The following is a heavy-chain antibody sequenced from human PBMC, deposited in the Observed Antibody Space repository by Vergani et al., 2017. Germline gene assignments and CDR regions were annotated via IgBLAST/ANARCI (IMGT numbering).Heavy chain of an antibody. D-gene: IGHD6-13*01. J-gene: IGHJ6*02. Sequence: QVQLVQSGAEVKKPGASVKVSCKVSGYTLTELSMHWVRQAPGKGLEWMGGFDPEDGETIYAQKFQGRVTMTEDTSTDTAYMELSSLRSEDTAVYYCARDTAAAEGGVYYYYGMDVWGQGTTVTVSS. CDR3: ARDTAAAEGGVYYYYGMDV. CDR2: FDPEDGET. V-gene: IGHV1-24*01. CDR1: GYTLTELS.